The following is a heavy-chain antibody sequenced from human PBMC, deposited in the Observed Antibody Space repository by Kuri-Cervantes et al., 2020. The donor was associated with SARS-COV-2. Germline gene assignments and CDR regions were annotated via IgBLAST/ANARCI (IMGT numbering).Heavy chain of an antibody. CDR2: INXXGSST. Sequence: GESLKXXXAASGFPXSSYWLHWVRXAPGKGLVWXSRINXXGSSTSYADXVKGRFXISRDNAXNTLYLXXXSLRAXXTAXXYCARXYDXXGYSLDYWGQGTLVTVSS. CDR1: GFPXSSYW. D-gene: IGHD3-22*01. J-gene: IGHJ4*02. V-gene: IGHV3-74*01. CDR3: ARXYDXXGYSLDY.